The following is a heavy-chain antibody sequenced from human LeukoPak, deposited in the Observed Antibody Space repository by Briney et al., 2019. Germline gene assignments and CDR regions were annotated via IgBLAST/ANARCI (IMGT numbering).Heavy chain of an antibody. CDR1: GFTFDEYA. V-gene: IGHV3-9*01. D-gene: IGHD2-2*01. J-gene: IGHJ4*02. CDR3: AKDIDAAIRNSRSDY. Sequence: GGSLRLSCAASGFTFDEYAMHWVRQAPGKGLEWVSGISWNSGTISYADSVKGRFTISRDNAKNSLYLQMDSLRAEDTALYYCAKDIDAAIRNSRSDYWGQGTLVTVSS. CDR2: ISWNSGTI.